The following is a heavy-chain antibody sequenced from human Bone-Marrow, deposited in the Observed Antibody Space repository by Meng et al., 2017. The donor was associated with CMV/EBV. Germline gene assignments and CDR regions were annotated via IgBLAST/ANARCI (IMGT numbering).Heavy chain of an antibody. Sequence: GESLKISCAASGFSFTDAWMTWVRQAPGKGLEWVGRIKSKSAGGTADYAAPMRGRFTISRDDSKNTVYLQMSNLKTEDTGVYYCTTAFGHYWGQGALVTVSS. V-gene: IGHV3-15*01. CDR3: TTAFGHY. J-gene: IGHJ4*02. CDR2: IKSKSAGGTA. D-gene: IGHD3-10*01. CDR1: GFSFTDAW.